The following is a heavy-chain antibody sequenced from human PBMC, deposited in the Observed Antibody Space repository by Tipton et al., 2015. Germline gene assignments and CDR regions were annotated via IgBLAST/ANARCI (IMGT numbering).Heavy chain of an antibody. CDR3: ARPFERAAYHYFYYGMDV. V-gene: IGHV4-59*05. Sequence: GLVKPSETLSLTCAVQGGSFSSYYWSWIRQPPGKGLEWIGSVYYSGSTYYNPSLKSRVTISVDTSNNQFSLKLTSVTAADTAMYYCARPFERAAYHYFYYGMDVWGQGTTVTVSS. CDR2: VYYSGST. J-gene: IGHJ6*02. CDR1: GGSFSSYY. D-gene: IGHD2-15*01.